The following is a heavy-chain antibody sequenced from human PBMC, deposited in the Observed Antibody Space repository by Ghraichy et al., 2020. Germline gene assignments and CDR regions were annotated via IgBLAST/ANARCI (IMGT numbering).Heavy chain of an antibody. D-gene: IGHD1-1*01. CDR2: ISPDSGGT. V-gene: IGHV1-2*02. CDR1: GYALTNYY. Sequence: ASVKVSCKASGYALTNYYIHWVRQAPGQGLEWMGWISPDSGGTNYAQKFQGRVTMTRDTSISTAYMELSSLRSDDTAMYYCARTGGLDYWGQGTLVTVSS. CDR3: ARTGGLDY. J-gene: IGHJ4*02.